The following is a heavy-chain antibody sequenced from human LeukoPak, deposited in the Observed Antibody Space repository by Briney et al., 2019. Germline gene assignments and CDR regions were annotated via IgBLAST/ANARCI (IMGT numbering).Heavy chain of an antibody. Sequence: GGSLRLSCAASGFTFSHYGIHWVRNAPGEGLEWVALIRYDGSNKYYADSVKGRFTITRDNSKNTVYLQMNSLRAEDTAVYYCALLTRNYYDSSGYFEWGQGTLVTVSS. V-gene: IGHV3-30*02. J-gene: IGHJ4*02. D-gene: IGHD3-22*01. CDR1: GFTFSHYG. CDR2: IRYDGSNK. CDR3: ALLTRNYYDSSGYFE.